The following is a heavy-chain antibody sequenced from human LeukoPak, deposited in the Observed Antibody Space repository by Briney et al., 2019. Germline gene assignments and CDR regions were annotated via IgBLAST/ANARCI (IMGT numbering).Heavy chain of an antibody. CDR2: IYYSGST. Sequence: SETLSLTCTVSGGSISSSSYYWGWIRQPPGKGLEWIGRIYYSGSTCYNPSPKSRVTISVDTSKNQFSLKLSSVTAADTAVYYCARLRLSGYCSGTSCFNYYYYGMDVWGQGTTVTVSS. D-gene: IGHD2-2*01. CDR1: GGSISSSSYY. V-gene: IGHV4-39*01. J-gene: IGHJ6*02. CDR3: ARLRLSGYCSGTSCFNYYYYGMDV.